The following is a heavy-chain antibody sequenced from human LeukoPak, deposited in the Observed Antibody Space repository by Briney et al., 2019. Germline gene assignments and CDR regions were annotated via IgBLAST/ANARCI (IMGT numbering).Heavy chain of an antibody. J-gene: IGHJ3*02. Sequence: ASQTLSLTCTVSGGSVSSGRYDWGWLRQPPRKGLEWIGNIYYSGSTNYNPSLKSRVTISVDTSKNQFSLKLSSVTAADTAVYYCAREGNRLRYFDLLWPGDAFDIWGQGTMVTVSS. CDR3: AREGNRLRYFDLLWPGDAFDI. D-gene: IGHD3-9*01. CDR1: GGSVSSGRYD. CDR2: IYYSGST. V-gene: IGHV4-61*01.